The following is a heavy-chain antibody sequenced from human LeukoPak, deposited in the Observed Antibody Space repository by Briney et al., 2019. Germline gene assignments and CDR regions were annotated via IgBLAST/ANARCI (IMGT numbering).Heavy chain of an antibody. D-gene: IGHD3-10*01. CDR1: GFTFSSYW. CDR2: IKQDGSEK. CDR3: ARAVWFGELNY. Sequence: PGGSLRLSCAASGFTFSSYWMSRVRQAPGKGLEWVANIKQDGSEKYYVDSVKGRFTISRDNAKNSLYLQMNSLRAEDTAVYYCARAVWFGELNYWGQGTLVTVSS. V-gene: IGHV3-7*03. J-gene: IGHJ4*02.